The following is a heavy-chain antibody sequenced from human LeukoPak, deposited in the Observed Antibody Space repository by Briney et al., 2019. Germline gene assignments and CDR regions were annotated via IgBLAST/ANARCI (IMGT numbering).Heavy chain of an antibody. Sequence: GASVKVSCKASGYTFTSYGISWVRQAPGQGLEWMGWISAYNGNTNYAQKLQGRVTMTTDTPTSTAYMELRSLRSDDTAVYYCARVGYYDSSGYYYFWFVSADISRGWFDPWGQGTLVTVSS. CDR2: ISAYNGNT. V-gene: IGHV1-18*01. CDR1: GYTFTSYG. CDR3: ARVGYYDSSGYYYFWFVSADISRGWFDP. J-gene: IGHJ5*02. D-gene: IGHD3-22*01.